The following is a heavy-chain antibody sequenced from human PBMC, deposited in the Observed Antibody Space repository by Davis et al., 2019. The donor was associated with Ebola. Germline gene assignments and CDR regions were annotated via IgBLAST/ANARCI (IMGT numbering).Heavy chain of an antibody. CDR1: GFIFSSYS. V-gene: IGHV3-48*04. CDR2: ISGSTSTI. Sequence: GESLKISCAASGFIFSSYSMNWVRQAPGKGLEWVSYISGSTSTIDYADSVKGRFSISRDNAKNSLYLQMNSLRAEDTAVYYCARGNGDYPTPIDYWGQGTLVTVSA. J-gene: IGHJ4*02. CDR3: ARGNGDYPTPIDY. D-gene: IGHD4-17*01.